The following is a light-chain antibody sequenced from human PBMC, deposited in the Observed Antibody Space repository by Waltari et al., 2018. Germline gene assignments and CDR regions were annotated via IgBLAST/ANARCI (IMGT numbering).Light chain of an antibody. CDR3: QQYGSSLLFT. Sequence: DIQVTQSPSSLSASVGDRVTITCRASQSIGGYLNWYQQKPGKAPKLLIYAAYSLQSGVPSRFSGSGSGTDFTLTISRLEPEDFAVYYCQQYGSSLLFTFGPGTKVVIK. CDR2: AAY. J-gene: IGKJ3*01. CDR1: QSIGGY. V-gene: IGKV1-39*01.